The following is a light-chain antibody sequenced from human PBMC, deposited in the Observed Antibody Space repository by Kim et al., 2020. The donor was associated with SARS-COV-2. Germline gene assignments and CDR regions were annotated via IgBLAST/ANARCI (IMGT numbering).Light chain of an antibody. CDR2: RDL. J-gene: IGLJ1*01. Sequence: ELHGQAVYGRGGQRMIREMSVHGCRQKPGQPPVFFINRDLYRPSGSPQRFSASDSGNTSTLTISRARAGDEADYYCHIWDSMSYVFGTGTKVTVL. V-gene: IGLV3-9*02. CDR3: HIWDSMSYV. CDR1: MIREMS.